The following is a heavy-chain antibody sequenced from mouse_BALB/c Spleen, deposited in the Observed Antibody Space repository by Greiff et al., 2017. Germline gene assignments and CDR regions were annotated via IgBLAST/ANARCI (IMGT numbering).Heavy chain of an antibody. CDR2: ISSGGSYT. D-gene: IGHD1-2*01. J-gene: IGHJ2*01. V-gene: IGHV5-6*01. Sequence: EVKLMESGGDLVKPGGSLKLSCAASGFTFSSYGMSWVRQTPDKRLEWVATISSGGSYTYYPDSVKGRFTISRDNAKNTLYLQMSSLKSEDTAMYYCARHEVVTTALYYFDYWGQGTTVTVSS. CDR3: ARHEVVTTALYYFDY. CDR1: GFTFSSYG.